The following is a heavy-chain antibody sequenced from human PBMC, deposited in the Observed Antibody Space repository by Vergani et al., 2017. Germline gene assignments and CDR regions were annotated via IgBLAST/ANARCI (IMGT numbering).Heavy chain of an antibody. CDR3: ARKVGTTVTTIWFDP. D-gene: IGHD4-17*01. J-gene: IGHJ5*02. CDR1: GGSISSSSYY. CDR2: IYYSGST. Sequence: QLQLQESGPGLVKPSETLSLTCTVSGGSISSSSYYWGWIRQPPGKGLEWIGSIYYSGSTYYNPSLKSRVTISVDTSKNQFSLKLSSVTAADTAVYYCARKVGTTVTTIWFDPWGQGTLVTGSS. V-gene: IGHV4-39*01.